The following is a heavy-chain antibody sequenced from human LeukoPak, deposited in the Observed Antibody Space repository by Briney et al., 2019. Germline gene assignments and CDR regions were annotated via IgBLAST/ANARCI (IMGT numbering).Heavy chain of an antibody. CDR2: ISAYNGNT. CDR3: AREPSRYCSSTSCYTLGNSDLDY. D-gene: IGHD2-2*02. V-gene: IGHV1-18*01. Sequence: ASVKVSCKASGYTFTSYGISWVRQAPGQGLEWMGWISAYNGNTNYAQKLQGRVTMTTDTSTSTAYMELRSLRSDDTAVYYCAREPSRYCSSTSCYTLGNSDLDYWGQGTLVTASS. J-gene: IGHJ4*02. CDR1: GYTFTSYG.